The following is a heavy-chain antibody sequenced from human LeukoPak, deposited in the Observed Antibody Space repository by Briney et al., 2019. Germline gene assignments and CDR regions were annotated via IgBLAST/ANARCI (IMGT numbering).Heavy chain of an antibody. CDR3: ARHPSCSSTSCYGYNWFAP. V-gene: IGHV5-51*01. J-gene: IGHJ5*02. D-gene: IGHD2-2*01. Sequence: GESLKISCKGSGYNFTNYWIGWVRQMPGKGLEWMGIIYPGDSDTRYSPSFQGQVTISADKSISTAYLQWSSLKASDTAMYYCARHPSCSSTSCYGYNWFAPWGQGTLVTVSS. CDR2: IYPGDSDT. CDR1: GYNFTNYW.